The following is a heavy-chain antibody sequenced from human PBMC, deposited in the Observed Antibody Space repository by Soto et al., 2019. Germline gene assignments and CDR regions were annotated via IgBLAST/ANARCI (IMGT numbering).Heavy chain of an antibody. J-gene: IGHJ4*02. CDR3: AFGIGTASCYNY. CDR2: ISGSGGST. Sequence: SLRLSCAASGFTFSSYAMSWVRQAPGKGLEWVSTISGSGGSTYYADSVKGRFTISRDNSKNTLYLQMSSLRADDTAVYYCAFGIGTASCYNYWGLGTLVTAPQ. CDR1: GFTFSSYA. D-gene: IGHD2-2*02. V-gene: IGHV3-23*01.